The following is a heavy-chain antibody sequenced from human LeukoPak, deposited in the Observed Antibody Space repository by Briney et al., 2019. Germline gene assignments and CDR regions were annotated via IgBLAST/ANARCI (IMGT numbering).Heavy chain of an antibody. CDR3: AKEGRGGFDI. J-gene: IGHJ3*02. V-gene: IGHV1-3*01. CDR1: GYTFTSYA. D-gene: IGHD3-16*01. Sequence: GASVKVSCKASGYTFTSYAMHWVRQAPGQRLEWMGWINAGNGNTKYSQKFQGRVTITADKSTSTAYMELSSLRAEDTAVYYCAKEGRGGFDIWGQGTMVTVSS. CDR2: INAGNGNT.